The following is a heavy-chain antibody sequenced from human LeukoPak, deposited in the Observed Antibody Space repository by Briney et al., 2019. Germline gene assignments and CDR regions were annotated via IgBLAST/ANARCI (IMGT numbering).Heavy chain of an antibody. CDR3: ARGFSKYPTYHAFDI. V-gene: IGHV4-59*01. J-gene: IGHJ3*02. Sequence: SETLSLTCTASAXSISGYYGNWIRQPPRKGLEWIGYIFYSGSTDYNPSLKSRVTISVDTSKNQFSLKLSSVTAEDTAVYYCARGFSKYPTYHAFDIWGQGTIVTVSS. CDR1: AXSISGYY. CDR2: IFYSGST. D-gene: IGHD2-2*02.